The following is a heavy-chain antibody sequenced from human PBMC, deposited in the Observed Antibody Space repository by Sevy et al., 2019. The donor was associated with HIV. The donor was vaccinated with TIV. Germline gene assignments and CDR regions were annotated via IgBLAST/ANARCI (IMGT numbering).Heavy chain of an antibody. CDR2: MNPNSGDT. D-gene: IGHD3-10*01. CDR3: ARAIGTTVVTPVDY. Sequence: ASVKVSCKASGYTFTRYEINWVRQATGQGLEWMGWMNPNSGDTGSVQKFQGRVTMTRNTPISTAYMELRSLRSDDTAVYYCARAIGTTVVTPVDYWGQGTLVTVSS. J-gene: IGHJ4*02. V-gene: IGHV1-8*01. CDR1: GYTFTRYE.